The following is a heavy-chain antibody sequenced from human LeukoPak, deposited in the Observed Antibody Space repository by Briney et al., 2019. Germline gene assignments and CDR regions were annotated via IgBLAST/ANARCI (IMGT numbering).Heavy chain of an antibody. Sequence: GGSLRLSCAASGFTFSIYAIHWVRQAPGKGLEWVAVISYDGSNKYYADSVKGRFTISRDNPRNTLYLEMNSLRAEDTAVYYCARESPRTFGWRKYYGMDVWGQGTTVTVSS. J-gene: IGHJ6*02. CDR2: ISYDGSNK. V-gene: IGHV3-30*04. D-gene: IGHD2/OR15-2a*01. CDR1: GFTFSIYA. CDR3: ARESPRTFGWRKYYGMDV.